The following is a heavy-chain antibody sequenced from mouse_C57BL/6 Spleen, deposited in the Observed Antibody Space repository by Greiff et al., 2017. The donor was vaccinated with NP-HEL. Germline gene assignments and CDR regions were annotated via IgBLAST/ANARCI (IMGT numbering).Heavy chain of an antibody. V-gene: IGHV1-26*01. CDR2: ITPNNGGT. CDR3: AREDGYYYAMDY. CDR1: GYTFTDYY. Sequence: EVQLQQSGPELVKPGASVKISCKASGYTFTDYYMNWVKQSHGKSLEWIGDITPNNGGTSYNQKFKGKATLTVDKSSSTAYMELRSLTSEDSAVYYCAREDGYYYAMDYWGQGTSVTVSS. D-gene: IGHD2-3*01. J-gene: IGHJ4*01.